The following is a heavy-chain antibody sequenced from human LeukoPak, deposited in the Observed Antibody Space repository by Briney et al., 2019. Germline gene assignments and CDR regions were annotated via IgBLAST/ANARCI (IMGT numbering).Heavy chain of an antibody. J-gene: IGHJ6*02. CDR2: INPSGGST. CDR3: AAYSGSYGPYYYGMDV. V-gene: IGHV1-46*01. D-gene: IGHD1-26*01. Sequence: ASVKVSCMASGYTFTSYYMHWVRQAPGQGLEWMGIINPSGGSTSYAQKFQGRVTMTRDTSTSTVYMELSSLRSEDTAVYYCAAYSGSYGPYYYGMDVWGQGTTVTVSS. CDR1: GYTFTSYY.